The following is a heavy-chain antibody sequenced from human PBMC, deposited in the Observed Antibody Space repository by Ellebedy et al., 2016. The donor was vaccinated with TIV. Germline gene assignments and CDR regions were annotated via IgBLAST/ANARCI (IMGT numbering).Heavy chain of an antibody. CDR3: ANPLNLPFDAFDI. CDR2: IQYSGST. D-gene: IGHD5/OR15-5a*01. CDR1: GGSISRSGRY. J-gene: IGHJ3*02. V-gene: IGHV4-39*01. Sequence: MPSETLSLTCTVSGGSISRSGRYWGWIRQPPGKGLEWIVSIQYSGSTYYNPSLSSRVPISVDTSKNQFSLQLSSVTAADTAVYYCANPLNLPFDAFDIWGQGTMVTVFS.